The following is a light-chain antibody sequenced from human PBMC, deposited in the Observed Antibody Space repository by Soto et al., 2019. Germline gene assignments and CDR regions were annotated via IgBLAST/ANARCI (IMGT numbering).Light chain of an antibody. CDR1: QSVSNN. CDR3: QQYNNWPYT. Sequence: EIVMTQSPVTLSMSPGERATLSCRASQSVSNNLAWYQQKPGQAPRVLIYDASTRATGIPARFSGSGSGTEFTLTINSLQSEDFAVYYCQQYNNWPYTFGQGTKLEI. CDR2: DAS. V-gene: IGKV3-15*01. J-gene: IGKJ2*01.